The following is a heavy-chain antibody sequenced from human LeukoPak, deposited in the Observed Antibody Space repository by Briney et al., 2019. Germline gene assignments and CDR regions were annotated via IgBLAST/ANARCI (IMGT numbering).Heavy chain of an antibody. V-gene: IGHV4-34*01. D-gene: IGHD5-24*01. Sequence: SETLSLTCAVYGGSFSGYYWSWIRQPPGKGLEWIGEINHSGSTNYNPSLKSRVTISVDTSKNQFSLKLSSVTAADTAVYYCARGRDGYTPPTKSDYNWFDPWGQGTLVTVSS. CDR2: INHSGST. CDR1: GGSFSGYY. CDR3: ARGRDGYTPPTKSDYNWFDP. J-gene: IGHJ5*02.